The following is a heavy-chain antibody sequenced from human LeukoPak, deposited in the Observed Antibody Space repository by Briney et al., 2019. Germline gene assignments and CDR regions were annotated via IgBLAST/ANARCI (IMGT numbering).Heavy chain of an antibody. J-gene: IGHJ5*02. V-gene: IGHV3-30*14. CDR1: GFTFSSYA. Sequence: PGGSLRLSCAASGFTFSSYAMHWVRQAPGKGLEWVAVISYDGSNKYYADSVKGRFTISRHNSKSTLYLQMNSLRPEDTAVYYCARLGPNDSSGYYYGFDPWGQGTLVTVSS. D-gene: IGHD3-22*01. CDR2: ISYDGSNK. CDR3: ARLGPNDSSGYYYGFDP.